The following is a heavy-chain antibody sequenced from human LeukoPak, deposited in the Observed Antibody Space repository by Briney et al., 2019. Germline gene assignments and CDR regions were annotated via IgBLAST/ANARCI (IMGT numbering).Heavy chain of an antibody. CDR2: IYYSGST. V-gene: IGHV4-39*02. CDR1: GGSISSSSYY. CDR3: ARDGRHEYGGSDNWFDP. J-gene: IGHJ5*02. Sequence: SETLSLTCTVSGGSISSSSYYWGWIRQPPGKGLEWLWSIYYSGSTYYNPSLTIRVTISVETSKTQFSLKLSSVTAADTGVYYCARDGRHEYGGSDNWFDPWGQGTLVTVSS. D-gene: IGHD4-23*01.